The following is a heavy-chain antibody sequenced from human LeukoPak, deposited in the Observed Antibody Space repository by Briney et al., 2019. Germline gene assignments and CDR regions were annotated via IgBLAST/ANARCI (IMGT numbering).Heavy chain of an antibody. J-gene: IGHJ5*02. CDR3: AKDSVLVPAGWFDP. CDR2: ISGSGDST. D-gene: IGHD2-2*01. CDR1: EFTFTTYA. V-gene: IGHV3-23*01. Sequence: GGSLRLSCAASEFTFTTYAMSWVRQAPGKGLEWVSSISGSGDSTSYADSVKGRYTISRDNTKNTLYLQMNSLRADDTAVYYCAKDSVLVPAGWFDPWGQGTLVTVSS.